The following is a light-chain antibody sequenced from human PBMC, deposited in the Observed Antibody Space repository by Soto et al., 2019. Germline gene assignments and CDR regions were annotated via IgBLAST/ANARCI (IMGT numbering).Light chain of an antibody. J-gene: IGLJ2*01. CDR2: DVS. CDR1: SSDVGGYNY. V-gene: IGLV2-11*01. Sequence: QSALTQPRSVSGSPGQSVTISCTGTSSDVGGYNYVSWYQQHPGKAPRFMIFDVSERPSGVPDRFSGSKSGNTASLTISGLQAEDEADYYCCSSAGSYSYVVFGGGTKVTVL. CDR3: CSSAGSYSYVV.